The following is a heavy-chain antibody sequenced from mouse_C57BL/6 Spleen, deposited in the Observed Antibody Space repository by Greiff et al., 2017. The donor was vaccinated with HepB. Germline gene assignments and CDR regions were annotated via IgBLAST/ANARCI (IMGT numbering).Heavy chain of an antibody. CDR3: ARSRYYGSSYAMDY. D-gene: IGHD1-1*01. J-gene: IGHJ4*01. CDR1: GYTFTSYW. V-gene: IGHV1-64*01. CDR2: IHPNSGST. Sequence: QVQLKQPGAELVKPGASVKLSCKASGYTFTSYWMHWVKQRPGQGLEWIGMIHPNSGSTNYNEKFKSKATLTVDKSSSTAYMQLSSLTSEDSAVYYCARSRYYGSSYAMDYWGQGTSVTVSS.